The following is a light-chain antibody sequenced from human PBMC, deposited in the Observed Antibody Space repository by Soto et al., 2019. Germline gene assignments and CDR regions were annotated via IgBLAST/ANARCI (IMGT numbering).Light chain of an antibody. Sequence: QAVVTQPPSASGTPGQRVTISCSGSSSNVGRSYVYWYQHLPGTAPKLLIYNNNQRPSGVPDRFSGSKSGTSAYLAISGLRSEDEGDYYCAVWDDSQLCRLFGGGTKLTVL. CDR2: NNN. V-gene: IGLV1-47*01. CDR1: SSNVGRSY. CDR3: AVWDDSQLCRL. J-gene: IGLJ3*02.